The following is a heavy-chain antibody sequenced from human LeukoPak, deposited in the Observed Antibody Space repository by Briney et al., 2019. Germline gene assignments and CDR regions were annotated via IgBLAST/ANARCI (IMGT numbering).Heavy chain of an antibody. J-gene: IGHJ3*02. CDR3: ARELERDAFDI. V-gene: IGHV1-8*03. D-gene: IGHD1-1*01. CDR1: GYTFTSYD. Sequence: GASVKVSCKASGYTFTSYDINWVLQATGQGLEWMGWMNPNSGNTGYAQKFQGRVTITRNTSISTAYMELSSLRSEDTAVYYCARELERDAFDIWGQGTMVTVSS. CDR2: MNPNSGNT.